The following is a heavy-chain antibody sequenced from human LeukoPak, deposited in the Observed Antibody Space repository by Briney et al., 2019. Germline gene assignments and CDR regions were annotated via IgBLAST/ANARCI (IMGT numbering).Heavy chain of an antibody. CDR3: AREPRSPGGRGRPFDF. J-gene: IGHJ4*02. V-gene: IGHV4-61*01. CDR2: IYYSGTT. Sequence: KTSETLSLTCTVSGGSISSDIYYWAWIRQPPGKGLEWIGYIYYSGTTNYNPSLKSRVTISVDTSKNQFSLTLSSVTAADTAVYYCAREPRSPGGRGRPFDFWGQGTLVTVSS. CDR1: GGSISSDIYY. D-gene: IGHD2-15*01.